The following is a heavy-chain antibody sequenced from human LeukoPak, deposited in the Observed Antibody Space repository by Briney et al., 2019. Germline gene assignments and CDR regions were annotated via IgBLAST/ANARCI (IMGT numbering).Heavy chain of an antibody. CDR1: GYSISSGYY. D-gene: IGHD3-10*01. CDR3: ARDRLVRGVIFDY. V-gene: IGHV4-38-2*02. Sequence: SETLSLTCTVSGYSISSGYYWGWIRQPPGKGLEWIGSIYHSGSTYYNPSLKSRVTISVDTSKNQFSLKLSSVTAADTAVYYCARDRLVRGVIFDYWGQGTLVTVSS. CDR2: IYHSGST. J-gene: IGHJ4*02.